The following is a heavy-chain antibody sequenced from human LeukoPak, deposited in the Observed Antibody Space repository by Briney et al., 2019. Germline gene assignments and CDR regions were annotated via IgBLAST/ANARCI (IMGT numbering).Heavy chain of an antibody. Sequence: SETLSLTCTVSGGSISTGTYYWSWVRQPPGKGLEWLGYIYHTGNTYYNPSLKSRVTISVDTSKNQFSLKLSSVTAADTAVYYCARQAGIAAAGTITVPNWFDPWGQGTLVTVSS. V-gene: IGHV4-30-2*01. J-gene: IGHJ5*02. D-gene: IGHD6-13*01. CDR3: ARQAGIAAAGTITVPNWFDP. CDR1: GGSISTGTYY. CDR2: IYHTGNT.